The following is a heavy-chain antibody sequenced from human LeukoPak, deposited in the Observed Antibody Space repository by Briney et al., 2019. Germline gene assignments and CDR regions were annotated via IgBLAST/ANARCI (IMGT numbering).Heavy chain of an antibody. CDR3: VRGRVTRTVVTTQYFFDY. J-gene: IGHJ4*02. Sequence: SQTLSLTCTVSGGSISSGGYYWSWIRQHPGKGLEWIGYIYYSGSTYYNPSLKSRVTISVDTSKNQFSLKLSSVTAADTAVYSCVRGRVTRTVVTTQYFFDYWGQGTLVTVSS. CDR2: IYYSGST. CDR1: GGSISSGGYY. D-gene: IGHD2-21*02. V-gene: IGHV4-31*03.